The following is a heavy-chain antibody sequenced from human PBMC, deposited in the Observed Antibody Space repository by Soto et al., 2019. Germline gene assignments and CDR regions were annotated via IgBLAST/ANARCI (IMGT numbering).Heavy chain of an antibody. Sequence: GASVKVSCKASGYTFTGYYMHWVRQAPGQGLEWMGWINPNSGGTNYAQKFQGWVTMTRDTSISTAYMELSRLRSDDTAVYYCARESQYYGQTFDYWGQGTLVTVSS. V-gene: IGHV1-2*04. CDR3: ARESQYYGQTFDY. CDR2: INPNSGGT. J-gene: IGHJ4*02. D-gene: IGHD3-10*01. CDR1: GYTFTGYY.